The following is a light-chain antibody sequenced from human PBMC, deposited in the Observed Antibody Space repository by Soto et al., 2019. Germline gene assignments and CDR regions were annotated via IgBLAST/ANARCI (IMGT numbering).Light chain of an antibody. CDR3: QQYGSSIT. J-gene: IGKJ4*01. Sequence: EIVMTQSPATLSVSPGETATLSCRASQSLTSYLAWYQQKPDQAPRLLIYGISTRATDIPARFSGSGSGTEFTLTISSLQSEDFAVYYCQQYGSSITFGGGTKVEIK. CDR1: QSLTSY. V-gene: IGKV3-15*01. CDR2: GIS.